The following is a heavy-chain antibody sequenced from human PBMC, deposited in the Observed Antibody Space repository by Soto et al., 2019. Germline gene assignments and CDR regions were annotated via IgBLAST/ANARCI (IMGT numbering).Heavy chain of an antibody. J-gene: IGHJ5*02. D-gene: IGHD3-3*01. CDR2: IYPGDSDT. CDR3: ARLDMEMRAAAWFDP. Sequence: EVQLVQSEAEVKKPGESLKISCKASGYSFTSYWIGWVRQMPGKGLERMGVIYPGDSDTRYSPPFRGQVTISADKSISTAYLQWSSLKASDTAMYYCARLDMEMRAAAWFDPWGQGTLVIVSS. V-gene: IGHV5-51*01. CDR1: GYSFTSYW.